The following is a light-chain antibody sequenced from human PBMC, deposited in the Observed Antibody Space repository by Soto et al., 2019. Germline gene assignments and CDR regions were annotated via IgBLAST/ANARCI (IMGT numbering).Light chain of an antibody. CDR1: QSVSNN. CDR2: HAS. V-gene: IGKV3-15*01. CDR3: QQYNNWST. J-gene: IGKJ1*01. Sequence: EVVMTQSPATLSVSPGERATLSCRASQSVSNNLAWFQQKPGQAPRLLIYHASTRATGIPARFSGSGSGTEFTLIISSLQSEDFAVYYCQQYNNWSTFGQGTKV.